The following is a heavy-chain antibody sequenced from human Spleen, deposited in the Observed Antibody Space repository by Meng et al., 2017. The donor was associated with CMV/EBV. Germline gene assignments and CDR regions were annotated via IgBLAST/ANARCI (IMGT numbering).Heavy chain of an antibody. CDR3: VRERGWTPPGYYYGMDV. CDR1: GGSFSGYD. V-gene: IGHV4-34*01. Sequence: SQTLSLTCAVYGGSFSGYDWSWIRQSPGKGLEWIGEINHRGSTRYNPSLKGRLTISVDTSKNQCSLKLNSVTAADTAVYYCVRERGWTPPGYYYGMDVWGQGTTVTVSS. D-gene: IGHD2-15*01. CDR2: INHRGST. J-gene: IGHJ6*02.